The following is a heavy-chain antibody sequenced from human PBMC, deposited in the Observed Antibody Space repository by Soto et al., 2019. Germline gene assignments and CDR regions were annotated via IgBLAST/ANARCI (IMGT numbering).Heavy chain of an antibody. CDR2: IYYRGNA. J-gene: IGHJ5*02. CDR3: ARLTSDWFDP. V-gene: IGHV4-39*01. CDR1: DDSINSDKYY. Sequence: SETLSLTCSVSDDSINSDKYYWGWIRQPPGKGLEWIGSIYYRGNAYYNPSLQTRVTMSLDKSRSQFSLKLSSVTAADTAVYYCARLTSDWFDPWGQGTLVTVSS.